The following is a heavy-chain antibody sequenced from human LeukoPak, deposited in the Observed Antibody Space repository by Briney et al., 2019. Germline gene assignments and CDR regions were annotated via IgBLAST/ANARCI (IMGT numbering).Heavy chain of an antibody. CDR1: GGSISSSSYY. D-gene: IGHD3-10*01. CDR2: IYYSGST. Sequence: SETLSLTCTVSGGSISSSSYYWGWIRQPPGKGLEWIGSIYYSGSTYYNPSLKSRVTISEDTSKNQFSLKLSSVTAADTAAYYCARAYGSGSYYGKKVPRYFDYWGQGTLVTVSS. V-gene: IGHV4-39*01. J-gene: IGHJ4*02. CDR3: ARAYGSGSYYGKKVPRYFDY.